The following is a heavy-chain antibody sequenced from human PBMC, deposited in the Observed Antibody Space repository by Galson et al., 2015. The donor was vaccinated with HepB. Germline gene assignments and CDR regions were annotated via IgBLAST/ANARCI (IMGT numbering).Heavy chain of an antibody. CDR3: ARVDGVDDNSGYYQGPFDF. CDR1: GDSVSSKSAA. Sequence: CAISGDSVSSKSAAWNWIRQSPSRGPEWLGRTYYRSKWYNDYALSVKSRITINPDTSKNQFSLKLSSVTAADTAVYYCARVDGVDDNSGYYQGPFDFWGQGTLVTVSS. V-gene: IGHV6-1*01. J-gene: IGHJ4*02. D-gene: IGHD3-22*01. CDR2: TYYRSKWYN.